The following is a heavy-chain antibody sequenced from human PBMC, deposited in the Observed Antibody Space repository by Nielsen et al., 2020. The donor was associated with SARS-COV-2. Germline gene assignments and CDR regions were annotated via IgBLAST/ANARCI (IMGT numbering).Heavy chain of an antibody. CDR1: GFTFDDYA. CDR2: ISWNSGST. CDR3: ARVGGYSYGYPY. D-gene: IGHD5-18*01. J-gene: IGHJ4*02. V-gene: IGHV3-9*01. Sequence: GGSLRLSCAASGFTFDDYAMHWVRQAPGKGLEWVSGISWNSGSTSYADSVKGRFTISRDNAKNTLYLQMNSLRAEDTAVYYCARVGGYSYGYPYWGQGTLVTVSS.